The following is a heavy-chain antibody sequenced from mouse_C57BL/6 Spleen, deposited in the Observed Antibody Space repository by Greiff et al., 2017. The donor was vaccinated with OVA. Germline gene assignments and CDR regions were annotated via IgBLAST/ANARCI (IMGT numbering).Heavy chain of an antibody. CDR2: ISSGGDYI. Sequence: EVQRVESGEGLVKPGGSLKLSCAASGFTFSSYAMSWVRQTPEKRLEWVAYISSGGDYIYYADTVKGRFTISRDNARNTLYLQMSSLKSEDTAMYYCTRGEAYYSKPYWYFDVWGTGTTVTVSS. CDR3: TRGEAYYSKPYWYFDV. V-gene: IGHV5-9-1*02. D-gene: IGHD2-5*01. J-gene: IGHJ1*03. CDR1: GFTFSSYA.